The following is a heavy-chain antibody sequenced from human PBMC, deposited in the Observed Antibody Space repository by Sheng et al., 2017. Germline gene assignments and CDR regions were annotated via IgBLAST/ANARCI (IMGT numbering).Heavy chain of an antibody. CDR2: IMPMLGAP. CDR1: GGSLSNYI. V-gene: IGHV1-69*13. D-gene: IGHD5-18*01. J-gene: IGHJ5*02. CDR3: ARDLGYIYGYHWFDP. Sequence: QVHLVQSGAEVKKPGSSVKVSCKGSGGSLSNYIISWMRQAPGQGFEWMGGIMPMLGAPNYAQKFQGRVTMTADESTNTVYMELSSLRYDDTGIYYCARDLGYIYGYHWFDPWGQGTLVTVSS.